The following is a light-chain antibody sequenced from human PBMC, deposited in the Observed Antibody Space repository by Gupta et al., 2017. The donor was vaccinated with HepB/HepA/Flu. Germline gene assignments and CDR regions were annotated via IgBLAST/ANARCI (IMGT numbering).Light chain of an antibody. CDR1: SSDASVYNS. CDR2: DVS. V-gene: IGLV2-14*03. J-gene: IGLJ2*01. Sequence: SALTQPVSVSGSPRQSITISCTGDSSDASVYNSISWYQQHPDKAPKLIIYDVSSRPSGVADRFSGSKSGNTATLTISGLQAKEEADYYCNSYISSSTAMVFGGGTRLTVI. CDR3: NSYISSSTAMV.